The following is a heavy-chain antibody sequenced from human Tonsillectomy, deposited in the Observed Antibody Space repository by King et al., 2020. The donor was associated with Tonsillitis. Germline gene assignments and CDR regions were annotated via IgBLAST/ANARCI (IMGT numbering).Heavy chain of an antibody. CDR2: IKSKTDGGTA. V-gene: IGHV3-15*01. CDR1: GFTFNNAW. CDR3: TTHIVAVGVFDS. J-gene: IGHJ4*02. Sequence: EVQLVESGGGLVKPGGSLRLSCAASGFTFNNAWMSWVRQAPGKGLEWVGRIKSKTDGGTADYAVPVKGRVTISRDDSKNTLYLQMNSLKIEDTAVYYCTTHIVAVGVFDSWGQGSLVTVSS. D-gene: IGHD6-13*01.